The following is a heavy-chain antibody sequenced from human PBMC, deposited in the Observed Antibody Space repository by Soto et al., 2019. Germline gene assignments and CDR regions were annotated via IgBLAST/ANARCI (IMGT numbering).Heavy chain of an antibody. Sequence: GGSLRLSCAASGFTFDDYAMHWVRQAPGKGLEWVSGISWNSGSIGYADSVKGRFTISRDNAKNSLYLQMNSLRAEDTALYYCAKDGMPYGDYNAFDIWGQGTMVTVSS. J-gene: IGHJ3*02. CDR2: ISWNSGSI. CDR3: AKDGMPYGDYNAFDI. D-gene: IGHD4-17*01. CDR1: GFTFDDYA. V-gene: IGHV3-9*01.